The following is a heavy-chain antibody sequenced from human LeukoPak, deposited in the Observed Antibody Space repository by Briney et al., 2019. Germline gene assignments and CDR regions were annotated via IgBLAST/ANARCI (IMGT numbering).Heavy chain of an antibody. Sequence: SETLSLTCAASGGSFSAYYWSWIRQSPGKGLEWIGEINHTGGTNYNPSLKSRVTISVGTPKNQFSLWLSSVTAADTAVYYCARGGSSWYIDYWGQGTLVIVSS. J-gene: IGHJ4*02. D-gene: IGHD6-13*01. V-gene: IGHV4-34*01. CDR2: INHTGGT. CDR3: ARGGSSWYIDY. CDR1: GGSFSAYY.